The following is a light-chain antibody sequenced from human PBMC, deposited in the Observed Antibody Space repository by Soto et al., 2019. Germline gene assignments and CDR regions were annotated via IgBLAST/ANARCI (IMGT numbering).Light chain of an antibody. CDR3: SSYTSTGTLGI. Sequence: QSVLTQPASVSGSPGQSITISCTGTSSDVGGYNYVSWYQQYPGKAPKLMIYEVSNRPSGVSNRFSGSKSGNTASLTISGLQAEDEADYYCSSYTSTGTLGIFGTGTKLAVL. J-gene: IGLJ1*01. V-gene: IGLV2-14*01. CDR1: SSDVGGYNY. CDR2: EVS.